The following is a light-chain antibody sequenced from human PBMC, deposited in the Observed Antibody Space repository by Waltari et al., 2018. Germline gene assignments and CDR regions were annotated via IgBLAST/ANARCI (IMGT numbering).Light chain of an antibody. CDR1: HTGSKS. CDR2: YDS. CDR3: LVWHSTIDHQGV. V-gene: IGLV3-21*04. Sequence: SYVVTQSPSVSVAPGETARFTCVGDHTGSKSVHWSTQGPGQAPVLVISYDSDRPSGIPERFSGSNSGNTATLTISWVEAGDEADYYCLVWHSTIDHQGVFGGGTKLTVL. J-gene: IGLJ2*01.